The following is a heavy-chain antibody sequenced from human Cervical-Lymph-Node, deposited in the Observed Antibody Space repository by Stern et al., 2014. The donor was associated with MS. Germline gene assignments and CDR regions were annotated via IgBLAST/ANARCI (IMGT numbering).Heavy chain of an antibody. CDR1: GGTFSSYA. Sequence: QVQLVQSGAEVKKPGSSVKVSCKASGGTFSSYAIHWVRQAPGQGLEWMGGIIPIFGTSNYAQKLQGRVTITGDESMSPAYLELSSLRSEDTAVYYCAKGELKEGLVRGMDVWGQGTTVTVSS. CDR3: AKGELKEGLVRGMDV. J-gene: IGHJ6*02. V-gene: IGHV1-69*01. D-gene: IGHD1-26*01. CDR2: IIPIFGTS.